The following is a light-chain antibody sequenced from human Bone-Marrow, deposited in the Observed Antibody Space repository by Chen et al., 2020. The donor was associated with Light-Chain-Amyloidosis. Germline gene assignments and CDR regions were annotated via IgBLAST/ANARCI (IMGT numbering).Light chain of an antibody. J-gene: IGLJ3*02. V-gene: IGLV3-21*02. Sequence: YVLTHPSSVSVPPGQTATIACGGNNIGSTSVHWYQQTPGQAPLLVVYDDSDRPSGIPERLSGSNSGNTATLTISRVEAGDEADYYCQVWDRSSDRPVFGGGTKLTVL. CDR2: DDS. CDR1: NIGSTS. CDR3: QVWDRSSDRPV.